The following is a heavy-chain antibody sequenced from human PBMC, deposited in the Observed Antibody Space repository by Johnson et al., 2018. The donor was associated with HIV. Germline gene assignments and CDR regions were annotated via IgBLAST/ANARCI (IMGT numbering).Heavy chain of an antibody. CDR1: GFIFSSYS. D-gene: IGHD4-17*01. V-gene: IGHV3-30*04. CDR3: ARALRDAFDI. Sequence: QVQLVESGRGVVQPGRSLRLSCAASGFIFSSYSMHWVRQAPGRGLEWVAVISYDGNYKYYADAVRGRFTISRDNYKNALFLQMNSLRAEDTSLYYCARALRDAFDIWGQGTMVTVSS. CDR2: ISYDGNYK. J-gene: IGHJ3*02.